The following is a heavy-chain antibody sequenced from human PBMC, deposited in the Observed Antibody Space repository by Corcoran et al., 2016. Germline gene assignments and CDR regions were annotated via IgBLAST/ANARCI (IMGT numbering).Heavy chain of an antibody. CDR3: ARTTTVTGYFDL. Sequence: QLQLQESGPGLVKPSETLSLTCIVSGGSISSSSYYWGWIRQPPGKGLEWIGSIYYSGTTYYNPSLKSRVTISVDTSKNQFALKLSSVTAADTAVYYCARTTTVTGYFDLWGRGTLVTVSS. D-gene: IGHD4-17*01. J-gene: IGHJ2*01. V-gene: IGHV4-39*01. CDR2: IYYSGTT. CDR1: GGSISSSSYY.